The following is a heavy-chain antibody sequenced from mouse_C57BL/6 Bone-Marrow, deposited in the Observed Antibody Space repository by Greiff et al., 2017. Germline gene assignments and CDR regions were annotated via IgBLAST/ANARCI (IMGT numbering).Heavy chain of an antibody. J-gene: IGHJ4*01. D-gene: IGHD1-1*01. CDR1: GFTFSDYG. CDR2: ISNLAYSI. V-gene: IGHV5-15*01. CDR3: ARLNYGNAMDY. Sequence: EVKLVESGGGLVQPGGSLKLSCAASGFTFSDYGMAWVRQAPRKGPEWVAFISNLAYSIYYADTVTGRFTISRENAKNTLYLEMSSLRSEDTAMYYCARLNYGNAMDYWGQGTSDTVSS.